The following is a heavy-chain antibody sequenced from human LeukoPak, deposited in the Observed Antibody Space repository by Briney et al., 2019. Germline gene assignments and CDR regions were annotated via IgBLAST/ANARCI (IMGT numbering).Heavy chain of an antibody. CDR2: INPNSGGT. CDR1: GYTFTGYY. J-gene: IGHJ4*02. D-gene: IGHD3-22*01. CDR3: ARGYYDSSGYRLSDY. Sequence: ASVTVSCKASGYTFTGYYMHWVRQAPGQGLEWMGWINPNSGGTNYAQKFQGRVTMTRDTSINTAYMELSRLRSDDTAVYYCARGYYDSSGYRLSDYWGQGTLVTVSS. V-gene: IGHV1-2*02.